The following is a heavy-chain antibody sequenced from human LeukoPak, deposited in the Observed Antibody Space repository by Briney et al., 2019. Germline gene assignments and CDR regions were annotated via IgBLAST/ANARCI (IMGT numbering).Heavy chain of an antibody. D-gene: IGHD3-10*01. CDR3: ARGGYYGSGSFFDY. CDR1: GCTFSSYG. V-gene: IGHV3-33*01. CDR2: IWYDGSNK. Sequence: PGGSLRLSCAASGCTFSSYGMHWVRQAPGKGLEWVAVIWYDGSNKYYADSVKGRFTISRDNSKNTLYLQMNSLRAEDTAVYYCARGGYYGSGSFFDYWGQGTLVTVSS. J-gene: IGHJ4*02.